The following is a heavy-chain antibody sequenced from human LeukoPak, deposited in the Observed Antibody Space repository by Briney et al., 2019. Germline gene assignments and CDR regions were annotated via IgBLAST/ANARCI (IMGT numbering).Heavy chain of an antibody. V-gene: IGHV3-30*18. Sequence: PGRSLRLSCAASGFTYSSYGMHWVRQAPGKGLERVAVISYDGSNKYYTDSVKGRFTISRDNSKNTLYLQMNSLRAEDTAVYYCAKAEDGSGALGFDPWGQGTLVTVSS. J-gene: IGHJ5*02. CDR3: AKAEDGSGALGFDP. CDR2: ISYDGSNK. D-gene: IGHD3-10*01. CDR1: GFTYSSYG.